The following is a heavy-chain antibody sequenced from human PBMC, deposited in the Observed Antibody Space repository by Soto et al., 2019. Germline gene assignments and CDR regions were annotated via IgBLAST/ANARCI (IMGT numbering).Heavy chain of an antibody. V-gene: IGHV4-59*01. CDR2: IYYSGST. CDR1: GGSISSYY. Sequence: PSETLSLTCTVSGGSISSYYWSWIRQPPEKGLEWIGYIYYSGSTNYNPSLKSRVTISVDTSKNQFSLKLSSVTAADTAVYYCARAISDENDYGDYEGNYYYYYMDVWGKGTTVTVSS. J-gene: IGHJ6*03. CDR3: ARAISDENDYGDYEGNYYYYYMDV. D-gene: IGHD4-17*01.